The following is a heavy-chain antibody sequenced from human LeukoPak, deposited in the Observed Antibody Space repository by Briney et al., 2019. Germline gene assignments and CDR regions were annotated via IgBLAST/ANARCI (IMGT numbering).Heavy chain of an antibody. CDR3: AKGSSAGRPYYFDY. Sequence: SGGSLRLSCAASGFTFSSYAMSWVRQAPGKGLEWVSAISGSGGSTYYADSVKGRFTISRDNSKNTLYLQMNSLRAEDTAMYYCAKGSSAGRPYYFDYWGQGTLVTVSS. CDR1: GFTFSSYA. V-gene: IGHV3-23*01. D-gene: IGHD3-10*01. CDR2: ISGSGGST. J-gene: IGHJ4*02.